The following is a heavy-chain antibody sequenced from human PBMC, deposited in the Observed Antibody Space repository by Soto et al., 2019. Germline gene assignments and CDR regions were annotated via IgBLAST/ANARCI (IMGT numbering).Heavy chain of an antibody. D-gene: IGHD3-16*01. CDR2: IYCSGST. Sequence: SETLSLTCTVSGDSISSGNKYWSWIHQPPGKGLEWIGYIYCSGSTYYNPSLKSRLSISLHTSDNQFSLKFDSVTDADSAVYYCARVPSPFDYYYAMDVWGHGTTVTVSS. CDR1: GDSISSGNKY. V-gene: IGHV4-30-4*01. J-gene: IGHJ6*02. CDR3: ARVPSPFDYYYAMDV.